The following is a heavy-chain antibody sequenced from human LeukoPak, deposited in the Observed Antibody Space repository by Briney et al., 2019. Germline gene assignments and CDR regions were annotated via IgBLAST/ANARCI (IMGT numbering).Heavy chain of an antibody. Sequence: ASVKVSCKASGYTFTSYAMHWVSQAPGQRXXXXXXXXXGNGNTKYSXXXXXXXXXXXXXSAXXXXXELSSLRSEDTAVYYCARDSSIAAAGTRFNWFDPWGQGTLVTVSS. CDR2: XXXGNGNT. J-gene: IGHJ5*02. CDR3: ARDSSIAAAGTRFNWFDP. D-gene: IGHD6-13*01. V-gene: IGHV1-3*01. CDR1: GYTFTSYA.